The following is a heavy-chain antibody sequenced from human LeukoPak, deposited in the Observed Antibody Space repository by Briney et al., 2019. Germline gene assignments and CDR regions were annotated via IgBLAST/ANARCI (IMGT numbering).Heavy chain of an antibody. J-gene: IGHJ4*02. CDR1: GYTFTSYY. V-gene: IGHV1-46*01. D-gene: IGHD4-17*01. CDR2: INPSGGST. Sequence: ASVKVSCKASGYTFTSYYMHWVRQAPGEGLEGMGIINPSGGSTNYAQKFPGRVTMTRDTSTSTVYMELSSLRSEDTAVYYCARDAETTVTTSYDYWGQGTLVTVSS. CDR3: ARDAETTVTTSYDY.